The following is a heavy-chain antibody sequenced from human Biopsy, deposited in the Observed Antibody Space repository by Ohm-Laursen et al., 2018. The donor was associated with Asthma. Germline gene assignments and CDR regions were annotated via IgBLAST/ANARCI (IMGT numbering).Heavy chain of an antibody. J-gene: IGHJ4*02. V-gene: IGHV3-30*18. CDR1: GFAFSSYG. CDR2: ISYDGNHK. Sequence: SLRLSCTASGFAFSSYGMHWVRQAPGKGLEWVAVISYDGNHKFYEDSVKGRFTISRDNSKNTLYLQMNSLRTEDTAVYYCAKRRGYSGHDNDYWGQGTLVIVSS. D-gene: IGHD5-12*01. CDR3: AKRRGYSGHDNDY.